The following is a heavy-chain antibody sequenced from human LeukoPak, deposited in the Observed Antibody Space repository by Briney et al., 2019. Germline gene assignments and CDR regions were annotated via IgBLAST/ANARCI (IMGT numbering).Heavy chain of an antibody. Sequence: SETLSLTCTVSGGSISSYYWSWIRQSPGKGLEWIGYIYYSGSTNYNPSLKSRVTISVDRSKNQFSLKLSSVTAADTAVYYCASHLGVYCSSTSCYTPEYFQHWGQGTLVTVSS. CDR2: IYYSGST. D-gene: IGHD2-2*02. CDR1: GGSISSYY. J-gene: IGHJ1*01. V-gene: IGHV4-59*12. CDR3: ASHLGVYCSSTSCYTPEYFQH.